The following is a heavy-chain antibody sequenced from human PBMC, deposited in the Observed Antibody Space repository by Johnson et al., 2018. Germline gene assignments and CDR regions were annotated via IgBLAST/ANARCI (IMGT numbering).Heavy chain of an antibody. V-gene: IGHV4-30-4*01. CDR2: IYYSGIT. CDR3: ARIPTYYSYDYMDV. CDR1: GNSISSRHYY. D-gene: IGHD2-21*01. Sequence: QVQLQESGPGLVKPSQTLSLTCTVSGNSISSRHYYWSWIRQSPGKGLEWIGYIYYSGITSSNPSLQSRLNISVDTSRKQFSLTLSSVTAADTAVYYCARIPTYYSYDYMDVLGQGTTVTVSS. J-gene: IGHJ6*03.